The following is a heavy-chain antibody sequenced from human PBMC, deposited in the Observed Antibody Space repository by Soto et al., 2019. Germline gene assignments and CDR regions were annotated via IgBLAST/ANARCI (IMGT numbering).Heavy chain of an antibody. D-gene: IGHD6-19*01. J-gene: IGHJ6*02. CDR2: INPNSGGT. Sequence: ASVKVSCKASGSTFTGYYMHWVRQAPGQGLEWMGWINPNSGGTNYAQKFQGRVTITRDTSASTAYMELSSLRSEDTAVYYCARERHSSGWSYYYYGMDVWGQGTTVTVSS. CDR3: ARERHSSGWSYYYYGMDV. V-gene: IGHV1-2*02. CDR1: GSTFTGYY.